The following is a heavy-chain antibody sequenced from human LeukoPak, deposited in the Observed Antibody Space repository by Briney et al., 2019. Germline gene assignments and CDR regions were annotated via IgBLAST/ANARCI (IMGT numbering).Heavy chain of an antibody. J-gene: IGHJ4*02. Sequence: PGRSLRLSCAASGFTFSSYAMHWVRQAPGKGLEWVAVTSYDGSNKYYADSVEGRFTISRDNSKNTLYLQMNSLRAEDTAVYYCARAPRTAANFDYWGQGTLVTVSS. CDR2: TSYDGSNK. CDR3: ARAPRTAANFDY. D-gene: IGHD6-13*01. V-gene: IGHV3-30-3*01. CDR1: GFTFSSYA.